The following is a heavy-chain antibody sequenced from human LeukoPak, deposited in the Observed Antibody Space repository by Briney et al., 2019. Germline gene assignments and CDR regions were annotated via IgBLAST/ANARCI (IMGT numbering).Heavy chain of an antibody. Sequence: PSETLSLTCTVSGGSISSSSYYWGWIRQPPGKGLEWIGSIYYSGSTYYNPSLKSRVTISVDTSKNQFSLKLSSVTAADTAVYYCARGDGATNGYYYYYYMDVWGKGTTVTVSS. D-gene: IGHD1-26*01. CDR3: ARGDGATNGYYYYYYMDV. J-gene: IGHJ6*03. CDR1: GGSISSSSYY. V-gene: IGHV4-39*07. CDR2: IYYSGST.